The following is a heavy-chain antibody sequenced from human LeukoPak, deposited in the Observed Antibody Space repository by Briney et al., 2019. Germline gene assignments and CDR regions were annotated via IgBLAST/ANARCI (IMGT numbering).Heavy chain of an antibody. CDR2: IKQDGSDK. CDR3: ARYNSAWKTDDY. Sequence: GSLRLSCAASGFTFNSYWMTWVRQAPGKGVGWVADIKQDGSDKYYAGSVKGRFTISRDNAKNSLYLQMNSLRAEDTAVYFCARYNSAWKTDDYWGQGTLVTVSS. D-gene: IGHD6-19*01. J-gene: IGHJ4*02. V-gene: IGHV3-7*03. CDR1: GFTFNSYW.